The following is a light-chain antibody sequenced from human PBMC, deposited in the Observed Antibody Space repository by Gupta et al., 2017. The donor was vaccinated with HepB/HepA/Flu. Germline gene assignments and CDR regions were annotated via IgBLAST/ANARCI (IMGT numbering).Light chain of an antibody. CDR1: QSGSSN. V-gene: IGKV3-15*01. Sequence: MPQSPATLSVSPGERPTLSCAASQSGSSNLAWYQQKPGQAPRLLIYGASTRATGIPARFSGSGSGTEFTLTISRLESEDFAVYYCQHYSHSSNTFGQGTKLEIK. CDR2: GAS. CDR3: QHYSHSSNT. J-gene: IGKJ2*01.